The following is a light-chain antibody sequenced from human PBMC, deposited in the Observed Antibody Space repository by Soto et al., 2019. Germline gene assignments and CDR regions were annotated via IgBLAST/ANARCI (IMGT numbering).Light chain of an antibody. CDR3: QQRSNWIT. Sequence: EIVMTQSPATLSVSPGERATLSCRASQSVSSNLAWYQQKPGQAPRLLIYDASNRATGIPARFSVSGSGTDFTLTISSLEPEDFAVYYCQQRSNWITFGQGTRLEIK. J-gene: IGKJ5*01. V-gene: IGKV3-11*01. CDR1: QSVSSN. CDR2: DAS.